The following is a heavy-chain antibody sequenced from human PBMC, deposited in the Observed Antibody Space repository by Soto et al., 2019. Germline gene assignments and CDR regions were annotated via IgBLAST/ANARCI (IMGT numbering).Heavy chain of an antibody. D-gene: IGHD5-12*01. CDR1: GFRFSDYY. J-gene: IGHJ5*02. V-gene: IGHV3-11*01. CDR2: VTSEGRTD. Sequence: QVQLVESGGGLVKPGWSLRLSCAASGFRFSDYYMGWIRQAPGKGLEWLAYVTSEGRTDLVADSVKGRFTSSRDNAKNSLHLQMNSLRVEDTAVYYCARDPGGHDCPAYGGIDLWGQGTLVTVSS. CDR3: ARDPGGHDCPAYGGIDL.